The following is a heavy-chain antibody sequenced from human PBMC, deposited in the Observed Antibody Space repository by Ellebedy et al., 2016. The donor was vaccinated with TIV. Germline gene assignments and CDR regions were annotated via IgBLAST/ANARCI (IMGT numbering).Heavy chain of an antibody. CDR2: IKSKTDGEAA. V-gene: IGHV3-15*01. Sequence: GGSLRLSCAASGFTFSNAWMNWVRQAPGKGLEWVGRIKSKTDGEAADYAAPVKGRFTISRDDSKNTLYPQMNSLKTEDTAVYFCTTVYRYNYDSVWGQGTLVTVSS. CDR3: TTVYRYNYDSV. CDR1: GFTFSNAW. J-gene: IGHJ4*02. D-gene: IGHD5-18*01.